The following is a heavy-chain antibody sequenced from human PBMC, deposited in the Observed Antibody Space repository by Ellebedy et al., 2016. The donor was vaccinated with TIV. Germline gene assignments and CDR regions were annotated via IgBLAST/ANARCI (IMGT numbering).Heavy chain of an antibody. CDR1: GFTFSSYA. D-gene: IGHD3-16*01. Sequence: GGSLRLXXAASGFTFSSYAMSWVRQAPGKGLEWVSAISGSGGSTYYADSVKGRFTISRDNSKNTLYLQMNSLRAEDTAVYYCAKVLTFYDYIWGSYDYWGQGTLVTVSS. CDR3: AKVLTFYDYIWGSYDY. CDR2: ISGSGGST. J-gene: IGHJ4*02. V-gene: IGHV3-23*01.